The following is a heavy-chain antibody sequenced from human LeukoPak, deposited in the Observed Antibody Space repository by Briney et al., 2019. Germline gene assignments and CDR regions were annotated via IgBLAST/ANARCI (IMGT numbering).Heavy chain of an antibody. Sequence: GGSLRLSCAASGFTLSAYWMHWVRQAPGRGLVWVSRIAPDGSRTDYADSVKGRFTISRDNAKNSLYLQMNSLRAEDTAVYYCARDNGPPNNVVVTDFDYWGQGTLVTVSS. J-gene: IGHJ4*02. V-gene: IGHV3-74*01. CDR3: ARDNGPPNNVVVTDFDY. D-gene: IGHD2-21*02. CDR1: GFTLSAYW. CDR2: IAPDGSRT.